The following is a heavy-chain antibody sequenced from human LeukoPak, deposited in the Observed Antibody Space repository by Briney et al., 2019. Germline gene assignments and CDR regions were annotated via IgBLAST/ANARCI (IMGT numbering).Heavy chain of an antibody. CDR2: ISWNSGSI. D-gene: IGHD3-22*01. V-gene: IGHV3-9*01. CDR3: AKDINDYYDSSGSCFDY. CDR1: GFTFDDYA. Sequence: GGSLRLSCAASGFTFDDYAMHWVRQAPGKGLEWVSGISWNSGSIGYADSVKGRFTISRDNAKNSLYLQMNSLRAEDTALYYCAKDINDYYDSSGSCFDYWGQGTLVTVSS. J-gene: IGHJ4*02.